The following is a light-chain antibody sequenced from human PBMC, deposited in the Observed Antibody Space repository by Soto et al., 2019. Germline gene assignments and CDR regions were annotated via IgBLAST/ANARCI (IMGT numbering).Light chain of an antibody. CDR1: QNIGSR. J-gene: IGKJ4*01. V-gene: IGKV1-5*01. CDR2: DAS. Sequence: DIQMTQSPSTLSASVGDRVAITCRASQNIGSRLAWYQQKPDEAPKLLIYDASSLESGVPLRFGGSGSGTDFTLIISSLQHDDFATYYCQQCNTPFTFXGGTKVDIK. CDR3: QQCNTPFT.